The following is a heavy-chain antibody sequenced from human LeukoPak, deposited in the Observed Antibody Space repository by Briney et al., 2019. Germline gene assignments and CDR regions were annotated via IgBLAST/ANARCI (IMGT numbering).Heavy chain of an antibody. Sequence: ASVKVSCKASGYTFTSYYMHWVRQAPGQGLEWMGIINPSGGNTSYAQKFQGRVTMTRDTSTSTVYMELSSLRSEDTAVYYCARERQGQTSGSYHFDYWGQGTLVTVSS. J-gene: IGHJ4*02. CDR3: ARERQGQTSGSYHFDY. CDR1: GYTFTSYY. CDR2: INPSGGNT. V-gene: IGHV1-46*01. D-gene: IGHD1-26*01.